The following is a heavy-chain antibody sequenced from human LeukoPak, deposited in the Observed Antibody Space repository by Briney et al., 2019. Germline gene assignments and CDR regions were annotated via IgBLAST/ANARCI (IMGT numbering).Heavy chain of an antibody. CDR1: GGSFSGYY. D-gene: IGHD3-10*01. V-gene: IGHV4-34*01. Sequence: PSETLSLTCAVYGGSFSGYYWSWIRQPPGKGLEWIGEINHSGSTNYNPSLKSRVTISVDTSKNQFSLKLSSVTAADTAVYYCARGHSTRWFGESKYYFDYWGQGTLVTASS. CDR3: ARGHSTRWFGESKYYFDY. J-gene: IGHJ4*02. CDR2: INHSGST.